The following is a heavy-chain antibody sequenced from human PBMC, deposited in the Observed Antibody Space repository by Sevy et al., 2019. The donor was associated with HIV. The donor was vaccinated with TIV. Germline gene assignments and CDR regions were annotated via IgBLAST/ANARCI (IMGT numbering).Heavy chain of an antibody. CDR3: ASVGYYDSTAHKQDLGGY. V-gene: IGHV1-24*01. J-gene: IGHJ4*02. D-gene: IGHD3-16*01. CDR1: GNTLSDLS. CDR2: FDPEDGEP. Sequence: ASVKVSCKVSGNTLSDLSMHWVRQSPGKGFEWIGGFDPEDGEPIYARKFQGRVTVTEDTSTDTAYMELGSLRSEDPAVYYCASVGYYDSTAHKQDLGGYWGQGTLITVSS.